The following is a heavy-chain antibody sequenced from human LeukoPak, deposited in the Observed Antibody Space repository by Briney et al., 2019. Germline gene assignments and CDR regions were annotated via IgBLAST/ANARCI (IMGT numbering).Heavy chain of an antibody. J-gene: IGHJ5*02. Sequence: VASVKVSCKASGYTFTSYYMHWVRQAPGQGLEWMGIINPSGGSTSYAQKFQGRVTMTRDTSTSTVYMELSSLRSEDTAVYYCAREGQYYYDSSGPNNWFDPWGQGPRSPSPQ. CDR1: GYTFTSYY. CDR2: INPSGGST. V-gene: IGHV1-46*01. D-gene: IGHD3-22*01. CDR3: AREGQYYYDSSGPNNWFDP.